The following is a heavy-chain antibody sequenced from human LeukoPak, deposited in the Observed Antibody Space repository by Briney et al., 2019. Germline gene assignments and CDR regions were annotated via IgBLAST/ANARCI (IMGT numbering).Heavy chain of an antibody. V-gene: IGHV3-21*06. D-gene: IGHD6-19*01. Sequence: GGSLRLSCAASGFSFSTYSMIWVRQAPGKGLEWVSSVSGTSEYIYYADSVRGRFTISRGNAKNTVYLQMNSLGAEDTAVYYCARWYSSGWYSDYWGQGTLVTASS. J-gene: IGHJ4*02. CDR3: ARWYSSGWYSDY. CDR2: VSGTSEYI. CDR1: GFSFSTYS.